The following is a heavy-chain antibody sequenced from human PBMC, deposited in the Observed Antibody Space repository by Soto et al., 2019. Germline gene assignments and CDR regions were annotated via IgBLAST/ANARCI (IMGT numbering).Heavy chain of an antibody. CDR2: INSDGSST. CDR3: ARFSLWEATGYSQGAY. J-gene: IGHJ4*02. Sequence: EVQLVESGGGLVQPGGSLRLSCAASGFTFSSYWMHWVRQAPGKGLVWVSRINSDGSSTSYADSVKGRFTISRDNAKNTLYLHMNTLRAEDTAVYYCARFSLWEATGYSQGAYWGQGTLVTVSS. CDR1: GFTFSSYW. V-gene: IGHV3-74*01. D-gene: IGHD3-9*01.